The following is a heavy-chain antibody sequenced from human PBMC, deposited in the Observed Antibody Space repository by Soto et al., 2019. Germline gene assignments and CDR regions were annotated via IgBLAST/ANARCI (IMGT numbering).Heavy chain of an antibody. Sequence: PSETLSLTCTVSGGSISSYYWSWIRQPPGKGLEWIGYIYYSGSTNYNPSLKSRVTISVDTSKNQFSLKLSSVTAADTAVYYCARSLRGSSWFDYWGQGTLVTVSS. J-gene: IGHJ4*02. CDR1: GGSISSYY. D-gene: IGHD6-13*01. CDR3: ARSLRGSSWFDY. CDR2: IYYSGST. V-gene: IGHV4-59*01.